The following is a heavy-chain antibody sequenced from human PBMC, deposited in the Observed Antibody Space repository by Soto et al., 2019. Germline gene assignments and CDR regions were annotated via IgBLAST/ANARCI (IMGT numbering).Heavy chain of an antibody. D-gene: IGHD3-10*01. Sequence: GGSLRLSCAASGFTFDDYAMHWVRQVPGKGLEWVSGINWKGVFLGQADSVKGRFTISRDTATKSLYLQMNSLKIEDTAFYYCAKDKVRGGPFHFDSWGQGTLVTVSS. J-gene: IGHJ4*02. CDR2: INWKGVFL. V-gene: IGHV3-9*01. CDR1: GFTFDDYA. CDR3: AKDKVRGGPFHFDS.